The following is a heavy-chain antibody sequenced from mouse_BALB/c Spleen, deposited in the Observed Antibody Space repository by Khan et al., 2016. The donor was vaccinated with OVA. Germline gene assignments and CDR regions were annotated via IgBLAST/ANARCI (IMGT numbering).Heavy chain of an antibody. CDR2: IRYSGST. CDR1: GYSITSGYG. Sequence: EVQLVESGPGLVKPSQSLSLTCTVTGYSITSGYGWNWIRQFPGNKLDWMGYIRYSGSTNYNPSLKNRISFTRDTSKNQFFLQLNSVTTEDTATYYCARTARIKYWGQGTTVTVSS. J-gene: IGHJ2*01. CDR3: ARTARIKY. V-gene: IGHV3-1*02. D-gene: IGHD1-2*01.